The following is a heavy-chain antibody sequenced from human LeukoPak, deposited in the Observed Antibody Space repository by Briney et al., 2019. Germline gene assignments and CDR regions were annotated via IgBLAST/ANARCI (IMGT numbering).Heavy chain of an antibody. CDR2: ISGSGGST. CDR1: GFTFNNYA. V-gene: IGHV3-23*01. J-gene: IGHJ3*02. Sequence: GGSLRLSCPASGFTFNNYAMSWVRQAPGKGLEWVSAISGSGGSTYYADSVKGRFTISRDNSKNTLYLQMNSLRAEDTAVYYCAKGGHPRNDAFDIWGQGTMVTVSS. CDR3: AKGGHPRNDAFDI.